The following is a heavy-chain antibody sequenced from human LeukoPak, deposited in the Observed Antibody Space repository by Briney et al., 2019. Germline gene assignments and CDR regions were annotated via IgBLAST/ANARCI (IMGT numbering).Heavy chain of an antibody. CDR1: GFTFSSYW. Sequence: GGSLRLSCAASGFTFSSYWMHRVRQAPGKGLVWVSRINSDGSSTSYADSVKGRFTISRDDAKNTLYLQMNSLRAEDTAVYYCARGYCSSTSCLFDYWGQGTLVTVSS. J-gene: IGHJ4*02. D-gene: IGHD2-2*01. CDR2: INSDGSST. V-gene: IGHV3-74*01. CDR3: ARGYCSSTSCLFDY.